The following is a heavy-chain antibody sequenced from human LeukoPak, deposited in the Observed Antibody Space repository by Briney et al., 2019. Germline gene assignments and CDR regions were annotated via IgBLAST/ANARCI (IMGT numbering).Heavy chain of an antibody. J-gene: IGHJ4*02. Sequence: GGSLRLSCAASGFTFSTYGMNWVRQVPGKGLERVSGISPSGDITYYADSVMGRFSISRDNPKSTVSLQMNSLRAEDTAVYYCARDRSLWFGELCFDYWGQGTLVTVSP. D-gene: IGHD3-10*01. CDR3: ARDRSLWFGELCFDY. V-gene: IGHV3-23*01. CDR1: GFTFSTYG. CDR2: ISPSGDIT.